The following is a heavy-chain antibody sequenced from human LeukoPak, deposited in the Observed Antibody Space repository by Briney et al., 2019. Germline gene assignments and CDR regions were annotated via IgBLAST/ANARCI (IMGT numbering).Heavy chain of an antibody. D-gene: IGHD3-3*01. CDR1: GGSISSGDYY. V-gene: IGHV4-30-4*08. Sequence: SETLSLTCTVSGGSISSGDYYWSWIRQPPGKGLEWIWYIDYSGSTYYNPSLKSRVTISVDTSKNQFSLKLRSVTAADTAVYSCARPSGYDFWSGYYRSDYWGQGTLVTVSS. CDR3: ARPSGYDFWSGYYRSDY. CDR2: IDYSGST. J-gene: IGHJ4*02.